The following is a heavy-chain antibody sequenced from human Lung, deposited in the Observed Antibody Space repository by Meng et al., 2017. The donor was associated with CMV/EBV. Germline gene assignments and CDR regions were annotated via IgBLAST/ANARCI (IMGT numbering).Heavy chain of an antibody. CDR2: IYTGGSA. CDR1: GFLVSSKY. D-gene: IGHD1-14*01. J-gene: IGHJ6*02. V-gene: IGHV3-53*01. CDR3: ATQAPPGITDKDYFYYGMDV. Sequence: GGSXRLXLQVPGFLVSSKYMTCVRQTPGKGLEWVSIIYTGGSASYADSVKGRFTISRDNSKITLYLQMNSLRAEDTAVYYCATQAPPGITDKDYFYYGMDVWGQGXTVTVSS.